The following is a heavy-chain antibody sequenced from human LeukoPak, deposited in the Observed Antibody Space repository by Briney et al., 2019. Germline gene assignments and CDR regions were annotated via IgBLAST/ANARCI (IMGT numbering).Heavy chain of an antibody. CDR2: IGSTSI. J-gene: IGHJ4*02. Sequence: PGGSLRLPCAASGFSTSTYSMGWVRQAPGKGLEWVSYIGSTSIYADSVKGRFTISRDNAKNSLFLQMNSLRAEDTAVYYCARDGPPVGAGDFDYWGQGTPVTVSS. CDR1: GFSTSTYS. CDR3: ARDGPPVGAGDFDY. V-gene: IGHV3-48*01. D-gene: IGHD3-10*01.